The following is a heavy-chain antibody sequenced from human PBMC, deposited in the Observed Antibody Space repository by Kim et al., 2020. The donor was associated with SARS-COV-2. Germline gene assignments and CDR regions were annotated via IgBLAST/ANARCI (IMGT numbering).Heavy chain of an antibody. CDR2: MNPNSGNT. V-gene: IGHV1-8*01. J-gene: IGHJ6*03. Sequence: ASVKVSCKASGYTFTSFDINWVRQATGQGLEWMGWMNPNSGNTSYAQKFQGRVTMTRNTAISTAYMELSSLRSDDTAVYYCARASRIGYSGSYSYYYYMDVWGKGTPVTVSS. D-gene: IGHD1-26*01. CDR1: GYTFTSFD. CDR3: ARASRIGYSGSYSYYYYMDV.